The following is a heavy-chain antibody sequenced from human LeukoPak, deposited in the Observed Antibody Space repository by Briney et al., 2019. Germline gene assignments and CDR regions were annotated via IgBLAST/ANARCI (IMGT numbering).Heavy chain of an antibody. CDR3: ARDGENTAMGTDY. J-gene: IGHJ4*02. CDR1: GYTFSSYY. D-gene: IGHD5-18*01. Sequence: GASVKVSCKASGYTFSSYYIHWVRQAPGQGLEWIGIINPSGGSTRYAQKFQGRVTMTRDTSTSTVYMELSSLRSEDTAVYYCARDGENTAMGTDYWGQGTLVTVSS. CDR2: INPSGGST. V-gene: IGHV1-46*01.